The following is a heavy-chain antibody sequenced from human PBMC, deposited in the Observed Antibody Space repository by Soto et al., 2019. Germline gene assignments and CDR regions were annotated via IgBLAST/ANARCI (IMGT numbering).Heavy chain of an antibody. CDR2: MYTSGST. J-gene: IGHJ6*02. Sequence: PSETLSLTCTGSGGSISNYYWTWIRQPAGKGLEWIGRMYTSGSTNYNPSLKSRVTMSVDTSKNQFSLKLSSVTAADTAVYYCAREGYSDTYSYHYTLDVWGQGTTVTVSS. V-gene: IGHV4-4*07. D-gene: IGHD4-17*01. CDR1: GGSISNYY. CDR3: AREGYSDTYSYHYTLDV.